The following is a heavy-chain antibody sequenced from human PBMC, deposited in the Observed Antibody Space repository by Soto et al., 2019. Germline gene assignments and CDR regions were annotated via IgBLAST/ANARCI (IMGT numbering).Heavy chain of an antibody. CDR1: GFTFSSFA. CDR2: ISGSGRNT. V-gene: IGHV3-23*01. J-gene: IGHJ6*02. D-gene: IGHD6-6*01. CDR3: ARDHGYSSSTPHGMDV. Sequence: GGSLRLSCAASGFTFSSFAMSWVRQAPGKGLEWVSSISGSGRNTYHADSVKGRFTISRDNAKNSLYLQMNSLRAEDTAVYYCARDHGYSSSTPHGMDVWGQGTTVTVSS.